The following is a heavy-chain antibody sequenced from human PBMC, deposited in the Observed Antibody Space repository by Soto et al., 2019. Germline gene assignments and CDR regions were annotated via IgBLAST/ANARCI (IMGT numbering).Heavy chain of an antibody. CDR3: ARDSNGDYVDYYYGMDV. CDR2: INPSGGST. CDR1: GYTFTSYY. D-gene: IGHD4-17*01. V-gene: IGHV1-46*01. J-gene: IGHJ6*02. Sequence: ASVKVSCKASGYTFTSYYMHWVRQAPGQGLEWMGIINPSGGSTSYAQKFQGRVTMTRDTSTSTVYMELSSLRSEDTAVYYCARDSNGDYVDYYYGMDVWGQGTTVTVSS.